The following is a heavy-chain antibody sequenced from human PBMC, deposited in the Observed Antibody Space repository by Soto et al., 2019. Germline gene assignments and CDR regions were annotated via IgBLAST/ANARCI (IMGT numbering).Heavy chain of an antibody. J-gene: IGHJ6*02. CDR1: GGTFSSYT. D-gene: IGHD3-3*01. Sequence: SVKVSCKASGGTFSSYTISWVRQAPGQGLEWMGRIIPILGIANYAQKFQGRVTITTDKSTSTAYMELRSLRSDDTAVYYCARQGKNYDFWSGYYETYYYYSGMDVWGQGTTVTVSS. V-gene: IGHV1-69*02. CDR3: ARQGKNYDFWSGYYETYYYYSGMDV. CDR2: IIPILGIA.